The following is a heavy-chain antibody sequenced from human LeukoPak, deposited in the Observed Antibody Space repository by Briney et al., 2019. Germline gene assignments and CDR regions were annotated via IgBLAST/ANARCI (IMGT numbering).Heavy chain of an antibody. Sequence: GGSLRLSCAASGFTFSSYGMHWVRQAPGKGLEWVAVISYDGSNKYYADSVKGRFTISRDNAKNSVYLQMNSLRAEDTAVYYCASRNSDSWFDPWGQGTLVTVSS. J-gene: IGHJ5*02. CDR2: ISYDGSNK. CDR1: GFTFSSYG. D-gene: IGHD1-14*01. V-gene: IGHV3-30*03. CDR3: ASRNSDSWFDP.